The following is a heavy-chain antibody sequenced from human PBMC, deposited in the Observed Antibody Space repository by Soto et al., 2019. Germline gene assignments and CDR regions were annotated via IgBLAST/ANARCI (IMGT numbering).Heavy chain of an antibody. CDR1: GFSLKSSGVG. J-gene: IGHJ5*02. V-gene: IGHV2-5*01. CDR2: VYWSDEK. Sequence: SGPTLVNPTQTLTLTCTFSGFSLKSSGVGVAWIRQPPGKALEWLALVYWSDEKRYSPSLKNRLTITKDTSKNEVVLTMTNMDPLETATYYCAHKEYYFATATHYNVRWFDPWGQGILVTVSS. CDR3: AHKEYYFATATHYNVRWFDP. D-gene: IGHD3-10*01.